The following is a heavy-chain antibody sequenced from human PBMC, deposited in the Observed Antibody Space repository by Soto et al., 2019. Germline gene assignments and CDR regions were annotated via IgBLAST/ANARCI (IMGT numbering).Heavy chain of an antibody. J-gene: IGHJ5*02. CDR3: ARARSGTYYNPAWFDP. CDR1: RGSIYTGGYY. V-gene: IGHV4-31*03. Sequence: QMQMQESGPGLVEPSQTLSLTCTVSRGSIYTGGYYWTWIRQHPGKALEWIGYIYVSGSTYYNPSLKIRVAISIDTSKYQFSLKLNSVSAADTAVYYCARARSGTYYNPAWFDPWGQGALVTVSS. CDR2: IYVSGST. D-gene: IGHD3-10*01.